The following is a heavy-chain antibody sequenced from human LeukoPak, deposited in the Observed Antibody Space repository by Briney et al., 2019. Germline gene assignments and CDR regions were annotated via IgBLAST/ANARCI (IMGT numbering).Heavy chain of an antibody. CDR2: ISYDGSNK. Sequence: GGSLRLSCAASGFTFSSYAMHWVRQAPGKGLEWVAVISYDGSNKYYADSVKGRFTISRDNSKNTLYLQMNSLRAEDTAVYYCARDRGSGYSYGYRGFDPWGQGTLVTVSS. V-gene: IGHV3-30-3*01. J-gene: IGHJ5*02. CDR3: ARDRGSGYSYGYRGFDP. CDR1: GFTFSSYA. D-gene: IGHD5-18*01.